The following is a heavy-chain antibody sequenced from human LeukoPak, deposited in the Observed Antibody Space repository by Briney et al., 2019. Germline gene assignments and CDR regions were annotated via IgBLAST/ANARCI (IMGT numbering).Heavy chain of an antibody. Sequence: ASVKVSCKASGYTFTGYYMHWVRQAPGQGLEWMGWLNPNSGGTNYAQKFQGRVTMTRDTSISTAYMELSRLRSDDTAVYYCARDRGGDSSGYYRYYFDYWGQGTLVTVSS. J-gene: IGHJ4*02. CDR1: GYTFTGYY. CDR2: LNPNSGGT. CDR3: ARDRGGDSSGYYRYYFDY. V-gene: IGHV1-2*02. D-gene: IGHD3-22*01.